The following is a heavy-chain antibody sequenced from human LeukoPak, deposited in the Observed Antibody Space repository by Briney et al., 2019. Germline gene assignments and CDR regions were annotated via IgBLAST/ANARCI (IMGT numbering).Heavy chain of an antibody. J-gene: IGHJ4*02. CDR2: IRGNGGSI. CDR1: GFTFNNYA. Sequence: QAGGSLRLSCVGSGFTFNNYAMSWARQAPGKGLEWVSVIRGNGGSIVYADSVKGRFTISRDNSKNTLFLQMNSLRAEDTAVYYCAKDGRATITFDWWGQGTLVTVSS. CDR3: AKDGRATITFDW. V-gene: IGHV3-23*01. D-gene: IGHD5-24*01.